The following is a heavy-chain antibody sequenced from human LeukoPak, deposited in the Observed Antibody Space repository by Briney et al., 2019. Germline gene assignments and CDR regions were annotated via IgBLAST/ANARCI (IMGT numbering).Heavy chain of an antibody. CDR3: ARGYGSGSFPLDY. CDR1: GGSILTTNW. J-gene: IGHJ4*02. Sequence: SETLSLPFAVSGGSILTTNWWSWVRQPPGKGVEGIGEVHLSGASNYNPSLKSRVSMSIDNSKNQLSLKLTSVTAADTAVYYCARGYGSGSFPLDYWGQGTLVTVSS. D-gene: IGHD3-10*01. V-gene: IGHV4-4*02. CDR2: VHLSGAS.